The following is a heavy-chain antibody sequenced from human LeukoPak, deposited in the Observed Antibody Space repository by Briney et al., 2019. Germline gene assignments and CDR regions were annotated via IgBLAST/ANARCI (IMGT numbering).Heavy chain of an antibody. CDR3: ARLDYFGSGLYYYMDV. CDR2: IIPFFGTA. CDR1: GGTFSSYA. D-gene: IGHD3-10*01. J-gene: IGHJ6*03. Sequence: ASVKVSCKASGGTFSSYAISWVRQAPGQGLEWMGGIIPFFGTANYAQKFQGRVTITADESTNTAYMELSSLRSEDTAVYYCARLDYFGSGLYYYMDVWGKGTTVTISS. V-gene: IGHV1-69*13.